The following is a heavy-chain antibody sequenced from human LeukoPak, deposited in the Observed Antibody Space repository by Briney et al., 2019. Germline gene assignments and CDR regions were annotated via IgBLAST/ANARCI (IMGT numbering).Heavy chain of an antibody. J-gene: IGHJ5*02. CDR2: IYYSGST. D-gene: IGHD6-13*01. Sequence: PSETLSLTCTVSGGSISSYYWSWIRQPPGKGLEWIGYIYYSGSTNYNPSLKSRVTISVDTSKNQFSLKLSSVTAADTAVYYCARLIAAAGPWGQGTLVTVSS. V-gene: IGHV4-59*12. CDR3: ARLIAAAGP. CDR1: GGSISSYY.